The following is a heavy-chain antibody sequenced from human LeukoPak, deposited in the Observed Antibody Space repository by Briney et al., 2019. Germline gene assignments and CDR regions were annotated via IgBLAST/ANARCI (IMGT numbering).Heavy chain of an antibody. CDR3: ARGPSGNHNT. CDR1: GFTFSSHW. Sequence: QSGGSLRLSCAASGFTFSSHWMTWVRQAPGKGLEWVSLIYSGGSTYYADSVKGRFTISRDNSKNTLYLQMNSLRAEDTAVYYCARGPSGNHNTGGQGTLVTVSS. CDR2: IYSGGST. J-gene: IGHJ4*02. V-gene: IGHV3-66*01. D-gene: IGHD5-12*01.